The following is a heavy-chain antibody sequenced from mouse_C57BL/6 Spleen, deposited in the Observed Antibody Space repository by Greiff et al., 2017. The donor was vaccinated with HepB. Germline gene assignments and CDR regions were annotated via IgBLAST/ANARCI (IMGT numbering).Heavy chain of an antibody. D-gene: IGHD2-1*01. CDR1: GYSFTDYN. V-gene: IGHV1-39*01. CDR3: ARGSYYGNYVNFDY. CDR2: INPNYGTT. Sequence: LEESGPELVKPGASVKISCKASGYSFTDYNMNWVKQSNGKSLEWIGVINPNYGTTSYNQKFKGKATLTVDQSSSTAYMQLNSLTSEDSAVYYCARGSYYGNYVNFDYWGQGTTLTVSS. J-gene: IGHJ2*01.